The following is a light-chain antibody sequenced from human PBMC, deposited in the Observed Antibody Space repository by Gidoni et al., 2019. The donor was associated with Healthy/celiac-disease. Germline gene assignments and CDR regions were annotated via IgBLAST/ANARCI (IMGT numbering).Light chain of an antibody. V-gene: IGKV3-20*01. J-gene: IGKJ5*01. CDR3: QQYGSSLIT. CDR2: GAS. CDR1: QSVSSSY. Sequence: EIVLTQSPGTLSLSPGERATLSCRASQSVSSSYLAWYQQKPGQAPRLLIYGASSRATGIPDRFSCSGSGTDFTLTISRLEPDDFAVYYCQQYGSSLITFGQGTRLEIK.